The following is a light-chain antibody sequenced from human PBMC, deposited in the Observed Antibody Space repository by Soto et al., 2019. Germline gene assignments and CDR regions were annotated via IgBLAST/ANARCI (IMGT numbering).Light chain of an antibody. CDR3: QQTYSAPPL. J-gene: IGKJ1*01. CDR2: AVS. Sequence: DIQMSQAPSSLSASVGDRATITCRASQSIGTNLNWYQQRPGKAPKLLIYAVSILQSGVSSRFSGSGSGTDFTLSINSLQREDFATYYCQQTYSAPPLFGQGTNVEIK. V-gene: IGKV1-39*01. CDR1: QSIGTN.